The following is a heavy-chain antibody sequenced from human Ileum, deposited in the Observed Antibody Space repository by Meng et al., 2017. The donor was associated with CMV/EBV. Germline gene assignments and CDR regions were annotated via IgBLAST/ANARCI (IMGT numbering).Heavy chain of an antibody. CDR2: IDTKTGNP. CDR3: TRGAGAHTAKYDF. D-gene: IGHD5-18*01. CDR1: VYSFSSYG. J-gene: IGHJ4*02. Sequence: CKTSVYSFSSYGINGVREAPGQRLEWMGWIDTKTGNPAYAPDFTGRFVFSMDTSVSTAYLEISSLRAEDTAVYYCTRGAGAHTAKYDFWGRGTLVTVSS. V-gene: IGHV7-4-1*02.